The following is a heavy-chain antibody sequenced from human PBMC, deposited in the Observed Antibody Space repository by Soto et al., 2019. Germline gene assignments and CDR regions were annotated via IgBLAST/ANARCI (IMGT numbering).Heavy chain of an antibody. CDR3: ARIGSWALNFDY. D-gene: IGHD6-13*01. CDR1: GFTFSSYH. CDR2: IWNDGSNK. J-gene: IGHJ4*02. Sequence: GSLRLSCAASGFTFSSYHMHWVRQAPGRGLEWVAVIWNDGSNKYYADSMKGRFTISRDNSKNTLWLQMNSLRVEDTAVYYCARIGSWALNFDYWGQGTLVTAPQ. V-gene: IGHV3-33*01.